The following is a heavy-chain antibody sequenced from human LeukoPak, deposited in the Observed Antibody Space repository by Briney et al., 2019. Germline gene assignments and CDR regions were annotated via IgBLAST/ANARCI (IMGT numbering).Heavy chain of an antibody. CDR2: VSWNSGSI. CDR1: GFNFVDYA. V-gene: IGHV3-9*03. J-gene: IGHJ3*02. CDR3: AKDIGSQFGELLYPNAFDK. Sequence: GGSLRLSCTASGFNFVDYAMHWVRHVPGKGLEWVSGVSWNSGSIVYADSVKGRFTISRDNAKDSLYLQMNSLKPEDMALYYCAKDIGSQFGELLYPNAFDKWGQGTTVTVSS. D-gene: IGHD3-10*01.